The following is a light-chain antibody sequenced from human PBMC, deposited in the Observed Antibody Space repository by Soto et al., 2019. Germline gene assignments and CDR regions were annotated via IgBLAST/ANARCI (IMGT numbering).Light chain of an antibody. CDR3: CSYAGSSAHV. CDR1: SSDVGSYNL. Sequence: QSVLTQPASVSGSPGQSITISCTGTSSDVGSYNLVSWYQQHPGKAPKLMIYEVSKRPSGVSNRFSGSMSGNTASLTISGLQVEDEADYYCCSYAGSSAHVFGTGTKVTVL. J-gene: IGLJ1*01. V-gene: IGLV2-23*02. CDR2: EVS.